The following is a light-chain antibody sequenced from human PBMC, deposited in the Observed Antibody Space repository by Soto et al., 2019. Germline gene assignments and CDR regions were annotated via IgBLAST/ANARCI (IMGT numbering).Light chain of an antibody. V-gene: IGKV1-5*01. J-gene: IGKJ2*01. CDR3: QQYNRYPYT. CDR2: DAS. Sequence: DIQMTQSPSTLSASVGDIVTITCRASQSISSWLAWYQQKPGKAPKLLIYDASSLESGVPSRFSGSGSGTEFTLTISSLQPDDFATYYCQQYNRYPYTLGQGPNLELK. CDR1: QSISSW.